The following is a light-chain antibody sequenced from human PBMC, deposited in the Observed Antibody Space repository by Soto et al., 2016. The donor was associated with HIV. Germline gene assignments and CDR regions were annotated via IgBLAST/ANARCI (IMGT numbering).Light chain of an antibody. J-gene: IGLJ3*02. CDR3: QVWLSSSDQWV. V-gene: IGLV3-21*04. Sequence: SYELTQSPSVSVAPRKTARITCGGNNIGSESVHWYQQKSGQAPVLLMYDDNDRPSGIPERFSGSNSENTATLTIDRVEVGDEADYYCQVWLSSSDQWVFGGGTKPTVL. CDR2: DDN. CDR1: NIGSES.